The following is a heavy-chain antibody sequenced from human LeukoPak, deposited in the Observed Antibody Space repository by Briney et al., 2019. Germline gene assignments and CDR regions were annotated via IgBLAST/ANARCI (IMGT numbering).Heavy chain of an antibody. D-gene: IGHD1-26*01. Sequence: ASVKVSCKASGYTFTGYHIHWVRQAPGQGLEWMGRINPYSGDTNFAQKFQGRVTMTRDTSISTAYMELSRLSSDDTAVYYCARVGATTLGWFDPWGQGTLVTVSS. J-gene: IGHJ5*02. CDR1: GYTFTGYH. V-gene: IGHV1-2*06. CDR2: INPYSGDT. CDR3: ARVGATTLGWFDP.